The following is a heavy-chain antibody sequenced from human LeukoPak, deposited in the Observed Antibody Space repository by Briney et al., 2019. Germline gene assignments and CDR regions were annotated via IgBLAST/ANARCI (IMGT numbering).Heavy chain of an antibody. J-gene: IGHJ5*02. CDR2: IYYSGST. V-gene: IGHV4-59*01. CDR3: ARFYGDPLPNWFDP. CDR1: GGSISSYY. D-gene: IGHD4-17*01. Sequence: SETLSLTCTVSGGSISSYYWSWVRQPPGKGLEWIGYIYYSGSTNYNPSLKSRVTISVDTSKNQFSLKLSSVTAADTAVYYCARFYGDPLPNWFDPWGQGTLVTVSS.